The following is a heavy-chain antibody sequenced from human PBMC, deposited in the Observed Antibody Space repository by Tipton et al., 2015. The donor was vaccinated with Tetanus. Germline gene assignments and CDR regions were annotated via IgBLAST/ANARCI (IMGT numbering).Heavy chain of an antibody. D-gene: IGHD1-26*01. CDR1: GGSVSSSSYY. V-gene: IGHV4-39*01. J-gene: IGHJ4*02. CDR2: INYSGST. Sequence: LRLSCTVSGGSVSSSSYYWGWIRQPPGKGLEWIGTINYSGSTYYNPSLKSRVTISVDTSKNQFSLKLSSVSAADTAVYYCARRTGGSYYALFDYWGQGTLVTVSS. CDR3: ARRTGGSYYALFDY.